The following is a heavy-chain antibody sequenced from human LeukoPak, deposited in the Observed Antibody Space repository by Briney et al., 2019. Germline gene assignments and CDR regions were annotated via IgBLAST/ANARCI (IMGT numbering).Heavy chain of an antibody. CDR2: IYHSGST. D-gene: IGHD3-10*01. J-gene: IGHJ4*02. V-gene: IGHV4-38-2*02. CDR3: ARGAYYYGSGSYYSDFDY. Sequence: PSDTLSLTCTVSGYSISSGYYWGWIRQPPGKGLEWIGSIYHSGSTYYNPSLKSRVTISLDTSKNQFSLKLSSVTAADTAVYYCARGAYYYGSGSYYSDFDYWGQGTLVTVSS. CDR1: GYSISSGYY.